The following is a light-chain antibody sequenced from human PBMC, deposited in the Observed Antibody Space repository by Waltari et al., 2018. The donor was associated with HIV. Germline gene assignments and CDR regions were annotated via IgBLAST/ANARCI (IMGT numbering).Light chain of an antibody. V-gene: IGKV3-20*01. CDR2: AVS. Sequence: EIILTQSPGTLSLSPGERATLSCRASQSVTDNYLAWYQPKPGQAPRLFIYAVSNRAPGIPDRFSGSGSGTDFTLTISRLEPEDFVVYYCHYYGSSWTFGQGTKVEI. CDR3: HYYGSSWT. J-gene: IGKJ1*01. CDR1: QSVTDNY.